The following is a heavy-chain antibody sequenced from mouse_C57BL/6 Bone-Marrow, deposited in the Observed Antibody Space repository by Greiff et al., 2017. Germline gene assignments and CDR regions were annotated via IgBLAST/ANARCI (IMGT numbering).Heavy chain of an antibody. D-gene: IGHD1-1*01. V-gene: IGHV14-4*01. CDR2: IDPENGDT. Sequence: EVQLQQSGAELVRPGASVKLSCTASGFTIKDDYMHWVKQRPEQGLEWIGWIDPENGDTEYASKFQGKATITADTSSNTAYLQLSSLTSEDTAVYYCTSFVTTVVAHWYFDDWGTGTTVTVSS. J-gene: IGHJ1*03. CDR3: TSFVTTVVAHWYFDD. CDR1: GFTIKDDY.